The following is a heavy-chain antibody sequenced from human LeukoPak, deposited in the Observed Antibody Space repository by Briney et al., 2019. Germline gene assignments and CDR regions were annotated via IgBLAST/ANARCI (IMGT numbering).Heavy chain of an antibody. V-gene: IGHV3-23*01. CDR1: GFTFSSYA. D-gene: IGHD3-22*01. J-gene: IGHJ4*02. CDR3: AKTTRYYYDSSGRLGSNYYSDY. Sequence: GGSLRLSCAASGFTFSSYAMSWVRQAPGKGLEWVSAISDSGGSTYYADSVKGRFTISRDNSKNTLYLQMNSLRAEDTAVYYCAKTTRYYYDSSGRLGSNYYSDYWGQGTLVTVSS. CDR2: ISDSGGST.